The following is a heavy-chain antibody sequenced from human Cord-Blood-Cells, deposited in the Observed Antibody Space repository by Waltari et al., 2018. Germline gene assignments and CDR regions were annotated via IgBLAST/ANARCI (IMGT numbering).Heavy chain of an antibody. CDR1: GFTFGHYP. V-gene: IGHV3-49*05. J-gene: IGHJ3*02. Sequence: ELQLVESGGGLLKPGRPLRLSCTASGFTFGHYPMSRLRQAPGKGMEWVGLIRSKAYGGKTEYAASVKGRFTISRDDSKSIAYLQMNSLKTEDTAVYYCTTDLTIFGLVGAFDIWGQGTMVTVSS. CDR3: TTDLTIFGLVGAFDI. D-gene: IGHD3-3*01. CDR2: IRSKAYGGKT.